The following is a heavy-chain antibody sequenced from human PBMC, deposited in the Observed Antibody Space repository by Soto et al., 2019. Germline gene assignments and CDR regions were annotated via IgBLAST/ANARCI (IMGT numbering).Heavy chain of an antibody. CDR1: GGSISSYY. CDR2: IYYSGST. V-gene: IGHV4-59*01. CDR3: ARGVWYYGSGSYQAFDI. J-gene: IGHJ3*02. Sequence: PSETLSLTCTVSGGSISSYYWSWIRQPPGKGLEWIGYIYYSGSTNYNPSLKSRVTISVDTSKNQFSLKLSSVTAADTAVYYCARGVWYYGSGSYQAFDIWGQGTMVTVSS. D-gene: IGHD3-10*01.